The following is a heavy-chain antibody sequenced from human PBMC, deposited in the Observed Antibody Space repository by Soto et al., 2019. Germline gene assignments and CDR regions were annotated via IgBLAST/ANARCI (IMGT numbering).Heavy chain of an antibody. CDR3: ARDESYDILTGYYTPQRFDY. CDR2: IKQDGSEK. D-gene: IGHD3-9*01. V-gene: IGHV3-7*01. CDR1: GITFSSYW. Sequence: XGSLIVSCASSGITFSSYWMSWVRQAPGKGLEWVANIKQDGSEKYYVDSVNGRFTISRDNAKNSLYLQMNSLRAEDTAVYYCARDESYDILTGYYTPQRFDYWGQGSLVTVSS. J-gene: IGHJ4*02.